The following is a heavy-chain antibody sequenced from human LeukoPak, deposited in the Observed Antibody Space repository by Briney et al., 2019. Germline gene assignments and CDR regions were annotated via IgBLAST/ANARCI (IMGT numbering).Heavy chain of an antibody. J-gene: IGHJ4*02. CDR3: ARGVRRRGYSGYGGLDY. CDR2: INWNGGST. D-gene: IGHD5-12*01. CDR1: GFTFDDYG. V-gene: IGHV3-20*04. Sequence: GGSLRLSCAASGFTFDDYGMSWVRQAPGKGLEWVSGINWNGGSTGYADSVKGRFTISRDNAKNSLYLQMNSLRAEDTALYYCARGVRRRGYSGYGGLDYWGRGTLVTVSS.